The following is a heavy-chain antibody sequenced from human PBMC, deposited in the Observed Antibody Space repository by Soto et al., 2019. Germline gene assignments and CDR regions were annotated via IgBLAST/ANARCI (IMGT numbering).Heavy chain of an antibody. D-gene: IGHD2-21*01. Sequence: GGSLRLSCAASGFTFSSYAMHWVRQAPGKGLEWVAVISYDGSNKYYADSVKGRFTISRENSKNTLYLQMNSLRAEDTAVYYCAKDPAPRVVIWYNWFAPWGQGTLVTVSS. V-gene: IGHV3-30*04. J-gene: IGHJ5*02. CDR2: ISYDGSNK. CDR1: GFTFSSYA. CDR3: AKDPAPRVVIWYNWFAP.